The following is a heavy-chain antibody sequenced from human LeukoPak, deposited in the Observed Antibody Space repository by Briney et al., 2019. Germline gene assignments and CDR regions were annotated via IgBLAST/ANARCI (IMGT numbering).Heavy chain of an antibody. Sequence: GGSLRLSCAASGFGFAKYNMNWVRQAPGKGLEWVSSIGTSSRYTYYEDSLQGRFTISRDDATSSLHLQMDSLRAEDTAVYYCVRDRSYSGSPPGVVYLDYWGQGIMVAVSS. J-gene: IGHJ4*02. D-gene: IGHD1-26*01. CDR3: VRDRSYSGSPPGVVYLDY. V-gene: IGHV3-21*01. CDR2: IGTSSRYT. CDR1: GFGFAKYN.